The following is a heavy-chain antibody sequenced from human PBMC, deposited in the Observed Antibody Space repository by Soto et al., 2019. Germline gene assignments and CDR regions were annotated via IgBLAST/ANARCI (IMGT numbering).Heavy chain of an antibody. V-gene: IGHV3-21*01. CDR1: GFTFSSYT. CDR3: ARDSRHDVVVPAAPDY. J-gene: IGHJ4*02. Sequence: GGSLRLSCEASGFTFSSYTMNWVRQAPGKGLEWVSSITSSSGYIYYADSVKGRFTMSRDNAKNSLYLEMNSLRAEDTAMYYCARDSRHDVVVPAAPDYWGQGTLVTVSS. D-gene: IGHD2-2*01. CDR2: ITSSSGYI.